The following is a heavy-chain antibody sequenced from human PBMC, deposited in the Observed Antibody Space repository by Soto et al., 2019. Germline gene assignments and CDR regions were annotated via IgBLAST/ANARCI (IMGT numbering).Heavy chain of an antibody. CDR3: AREPISTPRGVTQVDP. J-gene: IGHJ5*02. CDR1: GAPISSGGFY. V-gene: IGHV4-31*03. CDR2: IYNSGTT. D-gene: IGHD3-10*01. Sequence: QVRLQESGPGLVRPSQTLSLTCNVSGAPISSGGFYWSWIRQHPGKGPEWIGYIYNSGTTFYNPSLGSRVTMSLDAAKNHFSLGLRSVTVADTAVYYCAREPISTPRGVTQVDPWGQGTQVTVSS.